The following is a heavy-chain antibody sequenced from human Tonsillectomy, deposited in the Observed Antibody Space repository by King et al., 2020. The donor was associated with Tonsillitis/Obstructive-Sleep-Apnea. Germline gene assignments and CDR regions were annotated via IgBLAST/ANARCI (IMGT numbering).Heavy chain of an antibody. CDR1: GFTFSSYG. Sequence: VQLVESGGGVVQPGRSLRLSCAASGFTFSSYGMHWVRQAPGKGLEWVAVIWYDGSNKYYADSVKGRFTISRDNSKNTLYLQMNSLRAEDTAVYYCARLERCEERSSTSCYLDYWGQGTLVTVSS. CDR3: ARLERCEERSSTSCYLDY. V-gene: IGHV3-33*01. D-gene: IGHD2-2*01. J-gene: IGHJ4*02. CDR2: IWYDGSNK.